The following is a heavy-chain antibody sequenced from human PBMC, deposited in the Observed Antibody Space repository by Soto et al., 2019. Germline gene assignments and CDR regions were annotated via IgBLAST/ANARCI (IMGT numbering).Heavy chain of an antibody. CDR2: IWSDGSNK. J-gene: IGHJ4*02. Sequence: GGSLRLSCAASGFTFSNYGMHWVRQAPGKGLEWVAVIWSDGSNKHYVDSVKGRFTVSRDNSKNTLYLQMNSLRVEDTALYYCARRIPSSSTGGCDYWGQGTLVTVSS. CDR1: GFTFSNYG. V-gene: IGHV3-33*01. D-gene: IGHD3-10*01. CDR3: ARRIPSSSTGGCDY.